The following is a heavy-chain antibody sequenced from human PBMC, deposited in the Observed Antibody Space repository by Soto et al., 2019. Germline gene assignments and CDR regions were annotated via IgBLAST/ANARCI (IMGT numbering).Heavy chain of an antibody. J-gene: IGHJ4*02. CDR2: ISGSGGST. CDR1: GFTFSSYA. D-gene: IGHD6-13*01. V-gene: IGHV3-23*01. CDR3: AKGDQYSSSWYDRPDPIDY. Sequence: GGSLRLSCAASGFTFSSYAISWVRQAPGKGLEWVSAISGSGGSTYYADSVKGRFTISRDNSKNTLYLQMNSLRAEDTAVYYCAKGDQYSSSWYDRPDPIDYWGQGTLVTVSS.